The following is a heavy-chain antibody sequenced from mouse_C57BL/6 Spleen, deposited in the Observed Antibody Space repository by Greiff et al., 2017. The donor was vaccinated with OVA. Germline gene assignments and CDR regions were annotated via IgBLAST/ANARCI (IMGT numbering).Heavy chain of an antibody. Sequence: EVKLVESGGGLVQPKGSLKLSCAASGFSFNTYAMNWVRQAPGKGLEWVARIRSKSNNYATYYADSVKDRFTISRDDSESMLYLQMNNLKTEDTAMYYCVRHETTVVANYAMDYWGQGTSVTVSS. CDR3: VRHETTVVANYAMDY. V-gene: IGHV10-1*01. D-gene: IGHD1-1*01. CDR2: IRSKSNNYAT. CDR1: GFSFNTYA. J-gene: IGHJ4*01.